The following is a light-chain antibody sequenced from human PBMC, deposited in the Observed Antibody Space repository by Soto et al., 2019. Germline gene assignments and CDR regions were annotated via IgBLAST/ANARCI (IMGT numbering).Light chain of an antibody. CDR2: GTS. Sequence: EIVMTQSPATLSVSPGERATLSCRASQNISRSLAWYQQKPGQGPSLLIYGTSTRAGGVPDRFSGSGSGTDFTLTISRLEPEDFAVYYCQQFSSYPLTFGGGTKVDIK. J-gene: IGKJ4*01. V-gene: IGKV3-15*01. CDR1: QNISRS. CDR3: QQFSSYPLT.